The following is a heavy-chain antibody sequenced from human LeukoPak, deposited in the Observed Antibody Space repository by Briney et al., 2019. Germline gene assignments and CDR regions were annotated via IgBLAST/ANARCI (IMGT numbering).Heavy chain of an antibody. CDR1: GFTFSNAW. CDR3: TTSGSYYQDNYYYYGMDV. J-gene: IGHJ6*02. CDR2: IKSKTDGGTT. Sequence: GGSLRLSCAASGFTFSNAWMSWVRQAPGKGLEWDGRIKSKTDGGTTDYAAPVKGRFTISRDDSKNTLYLQMNSLKTEDTAVYYCTTSGSYYQDNYYYYGMDVWGQGTTVTVSS. V-gene: IGHV3-15*01. D-gene: IGHD1-26*01.